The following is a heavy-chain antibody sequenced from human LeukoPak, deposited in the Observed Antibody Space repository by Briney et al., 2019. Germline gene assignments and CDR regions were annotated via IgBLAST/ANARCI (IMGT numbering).Heavy chain of an antibody. Sequence: ASVTVSCKASGYTFTTYDISWVRQAPGQGLEWMGWISVYNGNTNYAQKLQGRVTMTTDTSTSTAYMELRSLRSDDTAVYYCARRAPTTNDYWGQGTLVTVSS. D-gene: IGHD5-12*01. CDR1: GYTFTTYD. CDR3: ARRAPTTNDY. V-gene: IGHV1-18*01. J-gene: IGHJ4*02. CDR2: ISVYNGNT.